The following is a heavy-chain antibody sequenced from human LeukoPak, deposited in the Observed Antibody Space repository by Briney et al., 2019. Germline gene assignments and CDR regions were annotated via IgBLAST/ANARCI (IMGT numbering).Heavy chain of an antibody. J-gene: IGHJ4*02. Sequence: GGSLRLSCAASGFTFTTYAMGWVRQAPGKGLEWVSGISADGGRTYYADSVKGRFTISRDNSKNTLYLQMNSLRAEDTAVYYCAKDGGTTVRTVDYWGQGTLVTVSS. CDR1: GFTFTTYA. CDR2: ISADGGRT. V-gene: IGHV3-23*01. D-gene: IGHD4-17*01. CDR3: AKDGGTTVRTVDY.